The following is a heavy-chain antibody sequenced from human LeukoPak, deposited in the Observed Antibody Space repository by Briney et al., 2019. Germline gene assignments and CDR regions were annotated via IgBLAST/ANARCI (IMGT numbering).Heavy chain of an antibody. CDR3: ARDNCSGGSCSGFDY. CDR2: INHSGST. Sequence: SETLSLTCAVYGGSFSGYYWSWIRQPPGKGLEWIGEINHSGSTNYNPSLKSRVTISVDTSKNQFSLKLSSVTAADTAVYYCARDNCSGGSCSGFDYWGQGTLVTVSS. CDR1: GGSFSGYY. D-gene: IGHD2-15*01. V-gene: IGHV4-34*01. J-gene: IGHJ4*02.